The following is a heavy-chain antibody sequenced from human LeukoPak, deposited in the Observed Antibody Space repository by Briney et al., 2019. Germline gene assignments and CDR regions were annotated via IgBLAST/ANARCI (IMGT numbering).Heavy chain of an antibody. CDR3: ARVREYSSSWYPRYYYYMDV. V-gene: IGHV4-61*02. J-gene: IGHJ6*03. CDR2: IYTSGST. Sequence: PSETLSLTCTVSGGSISSGSYYWSWIRQPAGKGLEWIGRIYTSGSTNYNPSLKSRVTISVDTSKNQFSLKLSSVTAADTAVYYCARVREYSSSWYPRYYYYMDVWGKGTTVTVSS. D-gene: IGHD6-13*01. CDR1: GGSISSGSYY.